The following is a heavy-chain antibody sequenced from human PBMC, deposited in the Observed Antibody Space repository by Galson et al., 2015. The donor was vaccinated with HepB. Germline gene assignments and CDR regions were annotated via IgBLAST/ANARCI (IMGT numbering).Heavy chain of an antibody. D-gene: IGHD3-10*01. CDR1: GFTFSSYS. J-gene: IGHJ6*02. CDR3: ARVWKVRGVIQYYYYYGMDV. Sequence: SLRLSCAASGFTFSSYSMNWVRQAPGKGLEWVSYISSSSSTIYYADSVKGRFTISRDNAKNSLYLQMNSLRAEDTAVYYCARVWKVRGVIQYYYYYGMDVWGQGTTVTVSS. V-gene: IGHV3-48*04. CDR2: ISSSSSTI.